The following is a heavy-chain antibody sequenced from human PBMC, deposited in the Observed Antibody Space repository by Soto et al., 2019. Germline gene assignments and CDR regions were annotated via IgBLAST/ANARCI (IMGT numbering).Heavy chain of an antibody. CDR1: GYTFTSYG. CDR3: ARVRRGAAVGGRTYSFYLDI. Sequence: GASVKVSCKASGYTFTSYGISWVRQAPGQGLEWMGWMNAKSGDTDYAQKFQGRVAMTRNISITTAYMTLSSLTSEDAAVYYCARVRRGAAVGGRTYSFYLDIWGTGTTVTVSS. D-gene: IGHD1-26*01. J-gene: IGHJ6*03. V-gene: IGHV1-8*02. CDR2: MNAKSGDT.